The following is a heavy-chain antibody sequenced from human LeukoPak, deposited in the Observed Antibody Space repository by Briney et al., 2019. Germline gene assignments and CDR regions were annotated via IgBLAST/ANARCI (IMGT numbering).Heavy chain of an antibody. J-gene: IGHJ3*02. CDR3: ASRSFDAFDI. CDR2: INPSGGST. V-gene: IGHV1-46*01. Sequence: GASVKVSCKASGYTFTSYGIRWVRQAPGQGLEWMGIINPSGGSTTYAQKFQDRVTMTRDTSTSTVYMELSSLRSEDTAVYYCASRSFDAFDIWGQGTMVTVSS. CDR1: GYTFTSYG.